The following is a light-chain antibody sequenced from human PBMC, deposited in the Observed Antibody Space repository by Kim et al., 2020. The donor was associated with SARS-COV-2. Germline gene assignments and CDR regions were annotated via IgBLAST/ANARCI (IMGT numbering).Light chain of an antibody. CDR1: QSILSRSNNKDY. CDR3: QQYSTIVYT. J-gene: IGKJ2*01. CDR2: WAS. Sequence: DIVMTQSPDSLAVSLGERATINCKSSQSILSRSNNKDYLAWYQQKPGQPPKLLIYWASTRESGVPDRFTGSGSGTDFALTISSLQAEDVAVYYCQQYSTIVYTFGQGTKLEI. V-gene: IGKV4-1*01.